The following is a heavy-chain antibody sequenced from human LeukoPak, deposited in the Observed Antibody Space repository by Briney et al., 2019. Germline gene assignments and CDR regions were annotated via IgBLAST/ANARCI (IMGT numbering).Heavy chain of an antibody. Sequence: PSETLSLTXTVSGGSISSGSYYWSWIRQPAGKGLEWIGEINHSGSTNYNPSLKSRVTISVDTSKNQFSLKLSSVTAADTAVYYCARGGFITIFGVVINYYYYMDVWGKGTTVTVSS. V-gene: IGHV4-61*10. D-gene: IGHD3-3*01. CDR3: ARGGFITIFGVVINYYYYMDV. J-gene: IGHJ6*03. CDR1: GGSISSGSYY. CDR2: INHSGST.